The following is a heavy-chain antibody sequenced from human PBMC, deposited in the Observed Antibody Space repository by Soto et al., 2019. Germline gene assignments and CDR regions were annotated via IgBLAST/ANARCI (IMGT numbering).Heavy chain of an antibody. Sequence: QVQLQQWGAGLLKPSETLFLTCAVCGGSFSGYYWTWIRQPPGKGLEWIGEINHSGSTNYNPSLKSRVTISVDTSKNQFSLKLSSVSAADTAVYYCARCYGRNFDYWGQRTLVTVSS. CDR3: ARCYGRNFDY. CDR1: GGSFSGYY. V-gene: IGHV4-34*01. CDR2: INHSGST. D-gene: IGHD2-2*01. J-gene: IGHJ4*02.